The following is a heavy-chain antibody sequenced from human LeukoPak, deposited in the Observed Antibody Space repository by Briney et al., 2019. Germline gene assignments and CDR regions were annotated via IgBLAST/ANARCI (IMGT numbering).Heavy chain of an antibody. Sequence: SETLSLTCTVSGGSISSYYWSWIRQPPGKGLEWIAYISDIGSINYNPSLKSRVTISLDTSKNQLSLELRSVTAADTAVYYCAGHHPRNTVDFWGQGTLVTVSS. CDR1: GGSISSYY. J-gene: IGHJ4*02. V-gene: IGHV4-59*08. CDR2: ISDIGSI. CDR3: AGHHPRNTVDF. D-gene: IGHD2-8*02.